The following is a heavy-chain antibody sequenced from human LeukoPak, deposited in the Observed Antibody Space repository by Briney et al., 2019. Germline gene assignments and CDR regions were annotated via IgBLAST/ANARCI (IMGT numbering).Heavy chain of an antibody. D-gene: IGHD3-22*01. Sequence: PGGSLRLSCAASGFTFSSYAMTWVRQAPGKGLEWVSAISGSGGSTYYADSVKGRFTISRDNSKNTLYLQMNSLRAEDTAVYYCAKVGDDSSGYYYGSYDYWGQGTLVTVSS. V-gene: IGHV3-23*01. CDR3: AKVGDDSSGYYYGSYDY. CDR1: GFTFSSYA. J-gene: IGHJ4*02. CDR2: ISGSGGST.